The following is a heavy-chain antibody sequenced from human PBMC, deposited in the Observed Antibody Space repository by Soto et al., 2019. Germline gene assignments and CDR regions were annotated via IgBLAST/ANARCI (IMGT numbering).Heavy chain of an antibody. V-gene: IGHV4-59*01. J-gene: IGHJ5*02. Sequence: ETLSLTCSVSGGSISRYYWSWMRQPPGKGLEWIGYAYYSGDTGYNPSLKSRVTMAVDTSKNQVSLKLSSVTAADTAVYYCARDRSTYGGGGTGEVKENWFDPWGQGALVT. D-gene: IGHD2-8*01. CDR1: GGSISRYY. CDR2: AYYSGDT. CDR3: ARDRSTYGGGGTGEVKENWFDP.